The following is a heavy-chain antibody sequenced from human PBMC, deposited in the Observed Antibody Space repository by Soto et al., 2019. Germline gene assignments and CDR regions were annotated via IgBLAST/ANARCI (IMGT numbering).Heavy chain of an antibody. CDR3: ARGGRYSSSWTPRAYYYGMDV. J-gene: IGHJ6*02. V-gene: IGHV4-34*01. Sequence: SETLSLTCAVYGGSFSGHYWSWIRQPPGKGLEWIGEINHSGSTNYNPSLKSRVTISVDTSKNQFSLKLSSVTAADTAVYYCARGGRYSSSWTPRAYYYGMDVWGQGTTVT. CDR2: INHSGST. D-gene: IGHD6-13*01. CDR1: GGSFSGHY.